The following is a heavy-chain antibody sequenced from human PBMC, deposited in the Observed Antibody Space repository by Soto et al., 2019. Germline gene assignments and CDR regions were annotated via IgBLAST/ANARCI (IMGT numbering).Heavy chain of an antibody. CDR3: TTNGAASVGPLSY. CDR1: GFTFNKAR. V-gene: IGHV3-15*01. J-gene: IGHJ4*02. D-gene: IGHD1-26*01. CDR2: ITTKAERGTT. Sequence: PGGSLRLSCAASGFTFNKARMSWVRQAPGKGLDWVGRITTKAERGTTDYAASVKGRFTLSRDDSRNTLFLQMNSLKTEDTAVYYCTTNGAASVGPLSYWGQGTLVTVSS.